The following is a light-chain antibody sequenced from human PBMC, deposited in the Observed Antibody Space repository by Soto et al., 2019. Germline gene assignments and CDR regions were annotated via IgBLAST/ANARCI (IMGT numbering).Light chain of an antibody. Sequence: DIQMTQSPSSLSASGGDTVTITCRASQSISTHLSCYQQQPGKAPRLLIYAASSLQRWVPSRFRGSGSGTDFTLNIDSLQPEDSAIYYCQRTYITPWTFGQGTRVEV. V-gene: IGKV1-39*01. CDR3: QRTYITPWT. CDR1: QSISTH. CDR2: AAS. J-gene: IGKJ1*01.